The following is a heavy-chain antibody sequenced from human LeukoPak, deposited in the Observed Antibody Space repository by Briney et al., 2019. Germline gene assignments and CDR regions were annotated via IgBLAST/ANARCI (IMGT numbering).Heavy chain of an antibody. D-gene: IGHD1-26*01. J-gene: IGHJ3*02. CDR3: ARGMYSGSYYAFDI. V-gene: IGHV3-53*04. CDR1: GFTVSSNY. CDR2: IYSGGST. Sequence: GGSLRLSCAASGFTVSSNYMSWVRQAPGKGLEWVSVIYSGGSTYYADSVKGRFTISRHNSKNTLYLQMNSLRAEDTAVYYCARGMYSGSYYAFDIWGQGTMVTVSS.